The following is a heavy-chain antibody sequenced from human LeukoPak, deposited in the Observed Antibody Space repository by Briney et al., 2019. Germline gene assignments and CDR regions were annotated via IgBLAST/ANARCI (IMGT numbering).Heavy chain of an antibody. J-gene: IGHJ3*02. CDR3: ARDVRSSTSFPHAFDI. Sequence: GGSLRLSCAASGFTFSSYNMNWVRQAPGKGLEWVSCISHSSSYIFYADSLKGRFTISRDNAKNSLYLQMNSLRAEDTAVYYCARDVRSSTSFPHAFDIRGQGTMVTVSS. V-gene: IGHV3-21*01. CDR1: GFTFSSYN. D-gene: IGHD2-2*01. CDR2: ISHSSSYI.